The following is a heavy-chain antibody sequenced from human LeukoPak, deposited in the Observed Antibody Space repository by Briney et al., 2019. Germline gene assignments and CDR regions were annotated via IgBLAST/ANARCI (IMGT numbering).Heavy chain of an antibody. CDR2: ISRSNNYI. CDR3: ARDNPGSGWTQCFDY. D-gene: IGHD6-19*01. V-gene: IGHV3-21*01. J-gene: IGHJ4*02. Sequence: GGSLGLSCAASGFTFSSYNMNWVRQAPGKGLEWVSSISRSNNYIYYADSVRGRFTISRDNAKNSLYLQMNSLRAEDTAVYYCARDNPGSGWTQCFDYWGQGTLVTVSS. CDR1: GFTFSSYN.